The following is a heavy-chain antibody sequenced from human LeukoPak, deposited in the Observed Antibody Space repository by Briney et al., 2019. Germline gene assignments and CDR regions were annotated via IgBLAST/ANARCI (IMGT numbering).Heavy chain of an antibody. Sequence: ASVKASCKASGYTFTGYHMHWVRQAPGQGLEWMGWINPNSGDTNYAQKFQGRVTMTRDTSISTAYMELSRLRSDDTAVYYCARVAIEMASWFDPWGQGTLVTVSS. V-gene: IGHV1-2*02. J-gene: IGHJ5*02. D-gene: IGHD5-24*01. CDR2: INPNSGDT. CDR3: ARVAIEMASWFDP. CDR1: GYTFTGYH.